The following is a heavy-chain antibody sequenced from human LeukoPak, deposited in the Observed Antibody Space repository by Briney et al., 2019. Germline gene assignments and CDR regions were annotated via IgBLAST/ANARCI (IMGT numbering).Heavy chain of an antibody. CDR2: IGTYGGDT. V-gene: IGHV1-18*01. J-gene: IGHJ5*01. D-gene: IGHD3-22*01. CDR3: ARDLWNFYDDSGYNRDFDS. Sequence: GASVKVSCKATSRISWVRQAPGQGLEWMGWIGTYGGDTDYAQKFQGRITVTTDTSTSTVYMELRNLRSDDTAVYYCARDLWNFYDDSGYNRDFDSWGQGTLVTVSS. CDR1: TSR.